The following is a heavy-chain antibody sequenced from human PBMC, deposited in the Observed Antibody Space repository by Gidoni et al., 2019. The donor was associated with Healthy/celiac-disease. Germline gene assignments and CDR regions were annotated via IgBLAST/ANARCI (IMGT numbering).Heavy chain of an antibody. V-gene: IGHV3-43*02. J-gene: IGHJ4*02. D-gene: IGHD3-22*01. Sequence: EVQLVESGGGVVQPGGSLRPSCAASGFTFYDYAMPWVRHAPGKGLGWVSLISGDGGSTYYADSVKGRFTISRDNSKNSLYLQMNSLRTEDTALYYCAKVKVEYYYDSSGYPSEFDYWGQGTLVTVSS. CDR1: GFTFYDYA. CDR3: AKVKVEYYYDSSGYPSEFDY. CDR2: ISGDGGST.